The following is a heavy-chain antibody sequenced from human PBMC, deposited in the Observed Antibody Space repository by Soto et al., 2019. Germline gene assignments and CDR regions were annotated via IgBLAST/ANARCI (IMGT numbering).Heavy chain of an antibody. V-gene: IGHV1-18*01. D-gene: IGHD2-2*01. CDR3: ARVPAAASIYNWFDP. CDR2: ISAYNGNT. J-gene: IGHJ5*02. CDR1: GYTFTSYG. Sequence: GASVKVSCKASGYTFTSYGISWVRQAPGQGLEWMGWISAYNGNTNYAQKLQGRVTMTTDTSTSTAYMELRSLRSDDTAVYYCARVPAAASIYNWFDPWGQGTLVTVSS.